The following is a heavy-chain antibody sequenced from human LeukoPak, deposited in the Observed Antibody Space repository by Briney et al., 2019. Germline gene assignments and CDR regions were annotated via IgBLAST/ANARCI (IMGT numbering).Heavy chain of an antibody. CDR3: AKDVVPDSGWDLDY. J-gene: IGHJ4*02. D-gene: IGHD6-19*01. CDR1: GFTFSSYA. V-gene: IGHV3-30-3*01. Sequence: GGSLRLSCAASGFTFSSYAMHWVRQAPGKGLEWVAVISYDGSNKYYADSVKGRFTISRDNSKNTLYLQMSSLRTEDTAIYYCAKDVVPDSGWDLDYWGQGTLVTVSS. CDR2: ISYDGSNK.